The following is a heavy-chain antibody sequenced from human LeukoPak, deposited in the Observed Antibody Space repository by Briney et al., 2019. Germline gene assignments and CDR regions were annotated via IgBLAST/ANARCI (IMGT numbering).Heavy chain of an antibody. CDR1: GFTFSGFS. CDR2: IKQDGSER. Sequence: GGSLRLSCAASGFTFSGFSMSWVRQSPTKGLEWVANIKQDGSERYYVDSVKGRFTISRDNAKNSLSLQMNNLRVEDTAVYYCARAGNHWHYVYWGQGTVVTVSS. V-gene: IGHV3-7*01. J-gene: IGHJ4*02. CDR3: ARAGNHWHYVY. D-gene: IGHD1-7*01.